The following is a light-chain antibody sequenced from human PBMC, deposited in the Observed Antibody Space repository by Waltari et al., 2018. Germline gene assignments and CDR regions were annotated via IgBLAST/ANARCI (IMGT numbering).Light chain of an antibody. CDR3: GSYTITSLVV. J-gene: IGLJ2*01. CDR1: GPDIGDFKY. CDR2: DVT. Sequence: QSALTQPASVSGSPGQSITISCTGAGPDIGDFKYVSWYQQPPGKAPKLLIYDVTNRPSGVAARFSGSKSGNPASLLISGLQAGDEADYYCGSYTITSLVVFGGGTRLTVL. V-gene: IGLV2-14*03.